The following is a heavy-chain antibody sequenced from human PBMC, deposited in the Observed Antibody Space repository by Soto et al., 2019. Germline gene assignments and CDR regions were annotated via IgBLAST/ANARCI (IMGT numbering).Heavy chain of an antibody. V-gene: IGHV4-34*01. Sequence: PSETLSLTCAVYGGSFSGYYWSWIRHPPGKGLELIGEINHSGSTTYNPSLKSRVTISVDTSKNQFSLKLSSVTAADTAVYYCARVAKMLYDRSLLSRISSNWFDPWGQGTLVTVSS. CDR3: ARVAKMLYDRSLLSRISSNWFDP. J-gene: IGHJ5*02. D-gene: IGHD2-8*01. CDR2: INHSGST. CDR1: GGSFSGYY.